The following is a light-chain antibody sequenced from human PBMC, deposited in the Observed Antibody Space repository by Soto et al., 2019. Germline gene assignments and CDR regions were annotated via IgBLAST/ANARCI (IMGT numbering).Light chain of an antibody. CDR2: AES. V-gene: IGKV1-27*01. CDR1: QGIRNF. CDR3: QKYSSVPV. J-gene: IGKJ3*01. Sequence: DIQMTQSPTSLSASVGDRVTITCRASQGIRNFVAWYQQKPGKAPKLLSYAESTLQSGVPSRFSGSGSGTDFTLTINSLQPEDVATFSCQKYSSVPVFGPGTKVEI.